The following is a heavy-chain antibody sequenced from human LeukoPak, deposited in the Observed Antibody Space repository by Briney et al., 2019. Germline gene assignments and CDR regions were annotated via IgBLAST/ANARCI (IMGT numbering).Heavy chain of an antibody. CDR3: AKPKSRAYCGGDCYPFDY. CDR1: GFTFSSYA. Sequence: RTGGSLRLSCAASGFTFSSYAMSWFRQAPGKGLEWVSAISGSGGSTYYADSVKGRFTISRDNSKNTLYLQMNSLRAEDTAVYYCAKPKSRAYCGGDCYPFDYWGQGTLVTVSS. D-gene: IGHD2-21*02. J-gene: IGHJ4*02. CDR2: ISGSGGST. V-gene: IGHV3-23*01.